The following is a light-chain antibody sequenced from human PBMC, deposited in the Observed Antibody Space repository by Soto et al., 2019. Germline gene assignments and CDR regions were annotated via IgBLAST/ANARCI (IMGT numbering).Light chain of an antibody. CDR3: QNYFSVLFT. J-gene: IGKJ4*01. V-gene: IGKV1-27*01. Sequence: DIQMTQSPSSLSASVGDRVTITCRASQGISNYLAWYQQKPGKVPKLLIHSASTLQSGVPPRFSGSGSGTDFALTINSLQPEDVATYYCQNYFSVLFTFGGGTKVEIK. CDR1: QGISNY. CDR2: SAS.